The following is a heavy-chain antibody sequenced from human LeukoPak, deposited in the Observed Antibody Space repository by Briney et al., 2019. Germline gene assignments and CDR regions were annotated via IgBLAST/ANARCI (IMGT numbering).Heavy chain of an antibody. CDR3: ARVPEDDYYDSSGYSDY. V-gene: IGHV4-59*01. D-gene: IGHD3-22*01. Sequence: SETLSLTCTVSGGSISSYYWSWIRQPPGKGLEWIGYIYYSGSPNYNPSLKSRVTISVDTSKNQFSLKLSSVTAADTAVYYCARVPEDDYYDSSGYSDYWGQGTLVTVSS. J-gene: IGHJ4*02. CDR1: GGSISSYY. CDR2: IYYSGSP.